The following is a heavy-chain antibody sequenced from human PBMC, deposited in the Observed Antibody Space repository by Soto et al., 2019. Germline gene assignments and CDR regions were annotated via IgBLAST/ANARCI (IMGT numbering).Heavy chain of an antibody. CDR1: GFTFSNYA. Sequence: HPGGSLRLSCAASGFTFSNYAMTWVRQAPGKGLEWVSVISGTGGGTNNADSAKGRFTTSRDNSKNTLYLQMNSLRAEDTAAYYCAKRAFYGSGIPNYYGMDVWGQGTAVTVSS. CDR3: AKRAFYGSGIPNYYGMDV. D-gene: IGHD3-10*01. V-gene: IGHV3-23*01. J-gene: IGHJ6*02. CDR2: ISGTGGGT.